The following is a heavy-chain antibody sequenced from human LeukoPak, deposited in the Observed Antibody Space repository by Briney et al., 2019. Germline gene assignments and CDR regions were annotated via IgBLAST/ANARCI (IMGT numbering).Heavy chain of an antibody. J-gene: IGHJ4*02. D-gene: IGHD5-12*01. CDR1: GGSISSYY. Sequence: PSETLSLTCTVSGGSISSYYWSWIRQPPGKGLEWIGYMYYSGSTTYNPSLQSRVTISVDTSSNQFSLMLRSVTAADTAVYYCARGTKTANSGYDWNCWGQGSLV. CDR3: ARGTKTANSGYDWNC. V-gene: IGHV4-59*01. CDR2: MYYSGST.